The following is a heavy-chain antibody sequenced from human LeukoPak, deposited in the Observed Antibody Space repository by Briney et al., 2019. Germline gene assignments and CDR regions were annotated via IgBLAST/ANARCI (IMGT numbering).Heavy chain of an antibody. D-gene: IGHD5-12*01. CDR1: GGSFSGYY. J-gene: IGHJ5*02. V-gene: IGHV4-34*01. Sequence: SETLSLTCAVYGGSFSGYYWSWIRQPPGKGLEWIGEINHSGSTYYNPSLKSRVTISVDTSQNQFSLRLSSVTAADTAVYYCARDVDIVATVWFDPWGQGTLVTVSS. CDR3: ARDVDIVATVWFDP. CDR2: INHSGST.